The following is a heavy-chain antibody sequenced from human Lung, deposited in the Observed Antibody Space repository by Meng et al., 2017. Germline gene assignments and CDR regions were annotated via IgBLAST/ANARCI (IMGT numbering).Heavy chain of an antibody. CDR1: GYTLSSDG. CDR3: ATRGNPYLNC. V-gene: IGHV1-18*01. Sequence: QGQLVQPGAEVKKTGASVKVYFEASGYTLSSDGFSWVRQAPGQGLEWLGWINTYNRKTDYAQKFQGRITMTTDTFTSTAYMELRNLRSDDTAVYYCATRGNPYLNCWGQGTLVTVSS. J-gene: IGHJ4*02. CDR2: INTYNRKT.